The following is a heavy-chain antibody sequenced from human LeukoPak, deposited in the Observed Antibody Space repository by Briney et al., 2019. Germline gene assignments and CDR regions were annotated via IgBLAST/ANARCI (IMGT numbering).Heavy chain of an antibody. D-gene: IGHD2-2*01. CDR1: GGSISSNGYY. CDR2: IYYSGST. Sequence: PSETLSLTCSVSGGSISSNGYYWGWIRQPPGKGLEWIGSIYYSGSTFDNPSLKSRVTISVDKSRNQFSLKLSSVTAADTAVYYCARELVVVPAARRNWFDPWGQGTLVTVSS. V-gene: IGHV4-39*07. CDR3: ARELVVVPAARRNWFDP. J-gene: IGHJ5*02.